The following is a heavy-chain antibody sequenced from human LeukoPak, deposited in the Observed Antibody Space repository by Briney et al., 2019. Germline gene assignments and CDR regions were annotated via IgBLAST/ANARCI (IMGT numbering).Heavy chain of an antibody. J-gene: IGHJ3*02. D-gene: IGHD1-26*01. CDR3: GKNRYSGSLSPFDI. CDR1: GFTCSSYA. Sequence: GGSLRLSCAASGFTCSSYAMHWVRQAPGKGLEWVAVISYDGSNKYYADSVKGRFTISRDNSKNTLYLQMNSLRAEDTAVYYCGKNRYSGSLSPFDIWGQGTMVTVSS. V-gene: IGHV3-30-3*01. CDR2: ISYDGSNK.